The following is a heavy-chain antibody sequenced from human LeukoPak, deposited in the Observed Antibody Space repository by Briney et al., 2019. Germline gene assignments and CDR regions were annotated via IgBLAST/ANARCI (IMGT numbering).Heavy chain of an antibody. CDR3: ARGSYYDFWSGYYSSVGKRDYYYYMDV. CDR2: IYYSGST. J-gene: IGHJ6*03. D-gene: IGHD3-3*01. Sequence: SETLSLTCTASGGSISSYYWSWIRQPPGKGLEWIGYIYYSGSTNYNPSLKSRVTISVDTSKNQFSLKLSPVTAADTAVYYCARGSYYDFWSGYYSSVGKRDYYYYMDVWGKGTTVTVSS. CDR1: GGSISSYY. V-gene: IGHV4-59*01.